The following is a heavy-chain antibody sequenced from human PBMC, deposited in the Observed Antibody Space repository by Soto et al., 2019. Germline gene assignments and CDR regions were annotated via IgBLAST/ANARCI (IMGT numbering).Heavy chain of an antibody. CDR2: IWYDGSNK. D-gene: IGHD2-8*01. Sequence: GSLRLSCAASGFTFSSYGMHWVRQAPGKGLEWVAVIWYDGSNKYYADSVKGRFTISRDNSKNTLYLQMNSLRAEDTAVYYCARESFPGYCTNGVCQAAAFDIWGQGTMVTVSS. V-gene: IGHV3-33*01. CDR3: ARESFPGYCTNGVCQAAAFDI. CDR1: GFTFSSYG. J-gene: IGHJ3*02.